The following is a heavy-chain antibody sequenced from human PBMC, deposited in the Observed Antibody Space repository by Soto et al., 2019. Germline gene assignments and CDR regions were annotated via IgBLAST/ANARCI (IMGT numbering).Heavy chain of an antibody. CDR1: GVSISTYY. Sequence: SETLSLTCTVSGVSISTYYWSWIRQPPGKGLEWIGCIYSSGSTNYNPSLKSRVTISVDTSKNQFSLKLSSVTAADTAVYYCASTTYGGLWDYFDYWGQGTLVTVSS. D-gene: IGHD4-17*01. V-gene: IGHV4-59*08. CDR3: ASTTYGGLWDYFDY. J-gene: IGHJ4*02. CDR2: IYSSGST.